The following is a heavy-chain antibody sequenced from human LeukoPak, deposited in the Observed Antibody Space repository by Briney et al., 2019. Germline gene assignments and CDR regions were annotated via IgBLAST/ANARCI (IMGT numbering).Heavy chain of an antibody. J-gene: IGHJ4*02. D-gene: IGHD5-24*01. CDR3: ARERAEMATMDY. CDR2: IIPILGIA. Sequence: RASVKVSCKASGGTFSSYAIIWVRQAPGQGLEWMGRIIPILGIANYAQKFQGRVTITADKSTSTAYMELSSLRSEDTAVYYCARERAEMATMDYWGQGTLVTVSS. V-gene: IGHV1-69*04. CDR1: GGTFSSYA.